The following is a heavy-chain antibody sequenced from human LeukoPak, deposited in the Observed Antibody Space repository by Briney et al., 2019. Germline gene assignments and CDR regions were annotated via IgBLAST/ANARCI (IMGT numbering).Heavy chain of an antibody. CDR2: IRRNTDGGTV. J-gene: IGHJ4*02. V-gene: IGHV3-15*01. CDR1: GFPFSNTW. Sequence: GSLRLSCAASGFPFSNTWMNWVLEAPGKGLEWVGRIRRNTDGGTVDYAAPVKGRFTISRDDSKSTLYLQMNSLKSEDTAVYYCTTVHASGCPGNYWGQGTLVTVSS. CDR3: TTVHASGCPGNY. D-gene: IGHD6-19*01.